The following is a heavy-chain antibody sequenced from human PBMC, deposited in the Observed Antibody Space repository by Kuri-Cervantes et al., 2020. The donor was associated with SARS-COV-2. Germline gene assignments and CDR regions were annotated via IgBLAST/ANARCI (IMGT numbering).Heavy chain of an antibody. D-gene: IGHD2-21*01. CDR1: GGSISSGGYY. V-gene: IGHV4-31*03. J-gene: IGHJ4*02. CDR3: AREGGYCGGDCYSQEYYFGY. CDR2: IYYSGST. Sequence: LRLSCTVSGGSISSGGYYWSWIRQHPGKGLEWIGYIYYSGSTYYNPSLKSRVTISVDTSKNQFSLKLSSVTAADTAVYYCAREGGYCGGDCYSQEYYFGYWGQGTLVTVSS.